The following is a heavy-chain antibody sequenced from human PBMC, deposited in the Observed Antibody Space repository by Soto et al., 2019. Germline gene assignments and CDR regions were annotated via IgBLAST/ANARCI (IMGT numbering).Heavy chain of an antibody. CDR2: INSDGSST. V-gene: IGHV3-74*01. J-gene: IGHJ4*02. Sequence: GGSLRLCCAASGFTFSSYWMHWVRQAPGKGLVWVSRINSDGSSTSYADSVKGRFTISRDNAKNTLYLQMSSLRAEDTAVYYCAIVASTYYFDSWGQGTLVTVSS. D-gene: IGHD4-4*01. CDR1: GFTFSSYW. CDR3: AIVASTYYFDS.